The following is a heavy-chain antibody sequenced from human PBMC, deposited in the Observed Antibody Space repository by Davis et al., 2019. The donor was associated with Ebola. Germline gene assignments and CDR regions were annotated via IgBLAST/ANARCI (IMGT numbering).Heavy chain of an antibody. CDR2: ISGSGGST. D-gene: IGHD6-19*01. CDR1: GFTFSSYV. J-gene: IGHJ6*02. Sequence: GESLKISCAASGFTFSSYVMSWVRQAPGKGLEWVSAISGSGGSTYYADSVKGRLTISRDNSKNTLYLQMNSLRAEDTAVYCARDLKWLVPPGAGYYFYGMDVWGQGTTVTVSS. CDR3: ARDLKWLVPPGAGYYFYGMDV. V-gene: IGHV3-23*01.